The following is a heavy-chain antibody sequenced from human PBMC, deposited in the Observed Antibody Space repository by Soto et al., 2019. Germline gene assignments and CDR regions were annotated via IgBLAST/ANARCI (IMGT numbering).Heavy chain of an antibody. V-gene: IGHV1-8*01. CDR1: GYTFTSYD. J-gene: IGHJ6*02. CDR2: MNPNSGNT. CDR3: ARGGYDILTGYYNRYHYYGMDV. Sequence: GASVKVSCKASGYTFTSYDINWVRQATGQGLEWMGWMNPNSGNTGYAQKFQGRVTMTRNTSISTAYMELSSLRSEDTAVYYCARGGYDILTGYYNRYHYYGMDVWGQGTTVTVSS. D-gene: IGHD3-9*01.